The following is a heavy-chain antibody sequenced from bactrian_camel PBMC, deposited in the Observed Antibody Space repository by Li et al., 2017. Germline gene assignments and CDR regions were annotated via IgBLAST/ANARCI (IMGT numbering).Heavy chain of an antibody. CDR3: AAEPRVIRGNNCGRTDDWYNY. CDR2: AWIGGRDSRS. V-gene: IGHV3-3*01. Sequence: HVQLVESGGGSAQVGGSLRLSCVGSGGAASAACMGWFRQTPGKARELNALAWIGGRDSRSYLADSVRGRFTVSHDSDKRTLFLQMKDLKPEDTAMYYCAAEPRVIRGNNCGRTDDWYNYWGQGTQVTVS. CDR1: GGAASAAC. D-gene: IGHD8*01. J-gene: IGHJ4*01.